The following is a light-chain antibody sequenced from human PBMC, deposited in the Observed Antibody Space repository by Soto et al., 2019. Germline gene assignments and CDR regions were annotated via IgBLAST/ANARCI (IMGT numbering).Light chain of an antibody. Sequence: IVVAPSPGTLSLSPGERAPLSCRASQSVSRNYLVWYQQKPGQAPRLLIYGASSRATGIPDRFSGSGSGTDFTLTISKLEPEDFALYYCQQYGGSPITFGLGTRLEIK. CDR1: QSVSRNY. CDR2: GAS. J-gene: IGKJ5*01. V-gene: IGKV3-20*01. CDR3: QQYGGSPIT.